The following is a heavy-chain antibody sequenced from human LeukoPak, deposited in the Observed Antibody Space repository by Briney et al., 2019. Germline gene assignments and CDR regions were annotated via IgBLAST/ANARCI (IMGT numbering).Heavy chain of an antibody. J-gene: IGHJ4*02. Sequence: SETLSLTCTVSGISISSGYYWSWIRQPAGRGLEWIGHIHTSGTMNYNASLKSRVRISVETSKNQFSLRLSSVTAADTAVYFCARGILRDYYDSSGFYHRGGVGYWGQGTLVTVSS. CDR2: IHTSGTM. CDR3: ARGILRDYYDSSGFYHRGGVGY. V-gene: IGHV4-61*09. CDR1: GISISSGYY. D-gene: IGHD3-22*01.